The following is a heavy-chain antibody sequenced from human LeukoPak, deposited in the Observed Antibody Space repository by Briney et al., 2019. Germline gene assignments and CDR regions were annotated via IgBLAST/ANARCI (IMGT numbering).Heavy chain of an antibody. Sequence: GGSLRLSCAASGFTFSSYGMHWIRQAPGKGLEWVAFIRYDGSNKYYADSVKGRFTISRDNSKNTLYLQMNSLRAEDTAVYYCAKIGTTGTPDAFDIWGQGTMVTVSS. CDR2: IRYDGSNK. CDR1: GFTFSSYG. D-gene: IGHD1-1*01. J-gene: IGHJ3*02. V-gene: IGHV3-30*02. CDR3: AKIGTTGTPDAFDI.